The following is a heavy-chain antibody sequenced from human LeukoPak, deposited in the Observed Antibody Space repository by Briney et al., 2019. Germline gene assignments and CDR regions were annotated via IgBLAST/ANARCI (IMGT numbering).Heavy chain of an antibody. CDR2: IGTAGDT. J-gene: IGHJ3*02. CDR1: GFTFSSYD. CDR3: AKDITHDYGDYRDAFDI. D-gene: IGHD4-17*01. V-gene: IGHV3-13*01. Sequence: GGSLRLSCAASGFTFSSYDMHWVRQATGKGLEWVSAIGTAGDTYYPGSVKGRFTISRENAKNSLYLQMNSLRAGDTALYYCAKDITHDYGDYRDAFDIWGQGTMVTVSS.